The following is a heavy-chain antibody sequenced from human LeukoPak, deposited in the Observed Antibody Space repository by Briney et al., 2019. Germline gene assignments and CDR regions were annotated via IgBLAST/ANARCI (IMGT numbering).Heavy chain of an antibody. CDR3: ARHFRYYYYGMDV. J-gene: IGHJ6*02. CDR1: GYSFTSYW. V-gene: IGHV5-51*01. CDR2: IYPGDSDT. Sequence: GESLKISCQGSGYSFTSYWIGWVRQMPGKGLEWMGIIYPGDSDTRYSPSFQGQVTISADKSISTAYLQWSSLKASDTAMYYCARHFRYYYYGMDVWGQGTTVTVSS.